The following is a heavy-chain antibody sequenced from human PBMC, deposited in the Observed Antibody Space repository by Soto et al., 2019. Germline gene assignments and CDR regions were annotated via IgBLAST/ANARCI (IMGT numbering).Heavy chain of an antibody. Sequence: GGSLRLSCAASEFTFSSYGMHWVRQAPGKGLEWVAVIWYDGSYKYFADSVKGRFTISRDNSKNTLYLQMNSLRAEDTAVYYCARGHYDSSGYYFDYWGQGTLVTVSS. V-gene: IGHV3-33*01. D-gene: IGHD3-22*01. CDR3: ARGHYDSSGYYFDY. CDR2: IWYDGSYK. CDR1: EFTFSSYG. J-gene: IGHJ4*02.